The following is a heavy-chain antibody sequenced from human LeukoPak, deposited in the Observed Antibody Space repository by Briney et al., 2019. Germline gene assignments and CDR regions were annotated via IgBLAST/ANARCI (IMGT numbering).Heavy chain of an antibody. V-gene: IGHV4-61*02. CDR3: ASQGPYGSSGFDY. CDR1: GGSISSGSYY. CDR2: IYTSGST. D-gene: IGHD6-13*01. J-gene: IGHJ4*02. Sequence: SQTLSLTCTVSGGSISSGSYYRSWIRQPAGKGLEWIGRIYTSGSTNYNPSLKSRVTISVDTSKNQFSLKLSSVTAADTAVYYCASQGPYGSSGFDYWGQGTLVTVSS.